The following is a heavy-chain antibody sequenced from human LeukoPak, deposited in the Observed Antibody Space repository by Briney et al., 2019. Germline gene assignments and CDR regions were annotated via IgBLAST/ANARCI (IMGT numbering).Heavy chain of an antibody. D-gene: IGHD1-7*01. CDR3: ARANWNYYWFDY. V-gene: IGHV1-69*06. Sequence: SVKVSCKASGYTFTGYYMHWVRQAPGQGLEWMGGIIPIFGTANYAQKFQGRVTITADKSTSTAYMELSSLRSEDTAVYYCARANWNYYWFDYRGQGTLVTVSS. CDR2: IIPIFGTA. J-gene: IGHJ4*02. CDR1: GYTFTGYY.